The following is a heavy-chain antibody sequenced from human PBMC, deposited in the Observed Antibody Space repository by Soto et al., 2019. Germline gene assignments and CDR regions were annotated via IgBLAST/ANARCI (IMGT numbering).Heavy chain of an antibody. CDR2: IYYDGST. V-gene: IGHV4-39*01. CDR3: ARRGSARLTNWFDX. J-gene: IGHJ5*01. D-gene: IGHD3-16*01. CDR1: GGSITSTIDY. Sequence: PSETLSLTFSVSGGSITSTIDYWGWIRQSPGKGLEWIGNIYYDGSTFYNPSLKSRVTIYVDTSKRQFSLRVSSVTAADTAVYYCARRGSARLTNWFDXWGHGTLLTVSX.